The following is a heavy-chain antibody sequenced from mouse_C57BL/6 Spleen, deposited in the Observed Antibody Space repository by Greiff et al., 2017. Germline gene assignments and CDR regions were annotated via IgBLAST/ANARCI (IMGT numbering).Heavy chain of an antibody. CDR3: ASLSTVLGDY. D-gene: IGHD1-1*01. CDR1: GYTFTDYY. J-gene: IGHJ2*01. V-gene: IGHV1-26*01. Sequence: EVQLQQSGPELVKPGASVKISCKASGYTFTDYYMNWVKQSHGKSLEWIGDINPNNGGTSYNQKFKGKATLTVDKSSSTAYMELRSLTSEDSAVYYCASLSTVLGDYWGQGTTLTVSS. CDR2: INPNNGGT.